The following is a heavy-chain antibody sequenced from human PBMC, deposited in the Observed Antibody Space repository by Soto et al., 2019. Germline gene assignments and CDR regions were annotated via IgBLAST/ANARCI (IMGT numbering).Heavy chain of an antibody. Sequence: PXGTLCLTCTVSGGSISYYYWSWIRQPSGKGLEWIGRIYTSGSTDYNPSLKSRVTISIDTSQNQFSLKLTSMTAADTAVYYWARERREEIHDGYDIDYWGQGTLVTVSS. D-gene: IGHD5-12*01. V-gene: IGHV4-4*07. CDR2: IYTSGST. J-gene: IGHJ4*02. CDR1: GGSISYYY. CDR3: ARERREEIHDGYDIDY.